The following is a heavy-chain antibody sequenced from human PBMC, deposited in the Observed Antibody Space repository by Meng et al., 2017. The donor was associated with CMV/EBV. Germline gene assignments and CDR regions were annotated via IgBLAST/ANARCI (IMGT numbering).Heavy chain of an antibody. J-gene: IGHJ5*02. Sequence: LNRAGPGLVKPSQTLPRTCAISGDSVSSNSAAWNWIRQSPSRGLEWLGRTNYRSKWYNDYAVSVKSRITINPDTSKNQFSLQLNSVTPEDTAVYYCARDKGMVELGSWFDPWGQGTLVTVSS. V-gene: IGHV6-1*01. CDR3: ARDKGMVELGSWFDP. CDR1: GDSVSSNSAA. CDR2: TNYRSKWYN. D-gene: IGHD2-15*01.